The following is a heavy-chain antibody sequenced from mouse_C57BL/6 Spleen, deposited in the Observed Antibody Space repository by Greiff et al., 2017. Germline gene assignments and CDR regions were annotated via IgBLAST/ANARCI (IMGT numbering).Heavy chain of an antibody. D-gene: IGHD1-1*01. CDR3: ASPYYYGSSYDDY. V-gene: IGHV14-2*01. J-gene: IGHJ2*01. CDR2: IDPEDGET. Sequence: VHVKQSGAELVKPGASVKLSCTASGFNIKDYYMHWVKQRTEQGLEWIGRIDPEDGETKYAPKFQGKATITADTSSNTAYLQLSSLTSEDTAVYYCASPYYYGSSYDDYWGQGTTLTVSS. CDR1: GFNIKDYY.